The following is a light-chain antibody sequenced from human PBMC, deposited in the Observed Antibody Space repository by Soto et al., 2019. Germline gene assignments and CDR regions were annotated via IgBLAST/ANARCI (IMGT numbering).Light chain of an antibody. J-gene: IGLJ1*01. CDR2: RNN. Sequence: QSVLTQPPSTSGTPGQRVTISCSGRGSNIGSNFVYWYQQLPGTAPKLLIYRNNQRPSGVPDRFSGSKSGTSATLAISGLRSEDEADYYCATWDDSLNLLYVFGAGTKVTVL. V-gene: IGLV1-47*01. CDR1: GSNIGSNF. CDR3: ATWDDSLNLLYV.